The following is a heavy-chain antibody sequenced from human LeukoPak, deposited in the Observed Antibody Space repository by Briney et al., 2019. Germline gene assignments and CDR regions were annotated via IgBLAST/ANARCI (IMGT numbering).Heavy chain of an antibody. V-gene: IGHV3-23*01. CDR1: GFTFSIYA. J-gene: IGHJ4*02. Sequence: QSGGSLRLSCAASGFTFSIYAMSWVRQAPGKGLEWVSSITSSGESTCYADSVRGQFTTSRDNSRNTVYLQMNSLRAEDTAVYYCARDRPNYYGSNGHYYRRDGDYWGLGTLVTVSS. CDR3: ARDRPNYYGSNGHYYRRDGDY. CDR2: ITSSGEST. D-gene: IGHD3-22*01.